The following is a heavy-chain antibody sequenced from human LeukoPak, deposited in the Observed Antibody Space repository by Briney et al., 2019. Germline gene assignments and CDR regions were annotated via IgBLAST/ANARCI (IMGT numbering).Heavy chain of an antibody. CDR3: AKGKTGIAVAGTVDY. Sequence: PGGSLRLSCAASGFTFDDYAMHWVRQAPGKGLEWVSGISWNSGSIGYADSVKGRFTISRDNAKNSPYLQMNSLRAEDTALYYCAKGKTGIAVAGTVDYWGQGTLVTVSS. V-gene: IGHV3-9*01. J-gene: IGHJ4*02. CDR1: GFTFDDYA. CDR2: ISWNSGSI. D-gene: IGHD6-19*01.